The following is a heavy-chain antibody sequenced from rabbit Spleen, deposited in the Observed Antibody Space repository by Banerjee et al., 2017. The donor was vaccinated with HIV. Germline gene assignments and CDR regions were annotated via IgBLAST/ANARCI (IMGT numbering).Heavy chain of an antibody. CDR3: ARDVDTIYFRFSL. V-gene: IGHV1S40*01. Sequence: QSLEESGGDLVKPGASLTLTCTASGFSFSSSDYMCWVRQAPGKGLEWISCIAGSSGGSTYYASWAKGRFTISETSSTTVTLQMTSLTAADTATYFCARDVDTIYFRFSLRGPGTLVTVS. J-gene: IGHJ4*01. CDR1: GFSFSSSDY. CDR2: IAGSSGGST. D-gene: IGHD1-1*01.